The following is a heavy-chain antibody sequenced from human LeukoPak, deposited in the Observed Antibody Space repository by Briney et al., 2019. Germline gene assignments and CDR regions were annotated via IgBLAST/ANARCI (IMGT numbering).Heavy chain of an antibody. J-gene: IGHJ5*02. Sequence: SETLSLTCAVSTFAITERAYYWAWIRQPPGNGLEWVATIHHTGTTFHNPSLKSRVTMSVDTSKNQFSLKLFSVSAADTAVYYCARDGSGTFHWYDPWGQGTPVTVSS. CDR1: TFAITERAYY. V-gene: IGHV4-38-2*02. D-gene: IGHD6-19*01. CDR2: IHHTGTT. CDR3: ARDGSGTFHWYDP.